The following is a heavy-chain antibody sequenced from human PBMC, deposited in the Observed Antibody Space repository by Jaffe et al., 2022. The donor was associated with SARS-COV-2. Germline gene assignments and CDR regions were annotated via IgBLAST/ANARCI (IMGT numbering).Heavy chain of an antibody. D-gene: IGHD6-19*01. V-gene: IGHV3-7*01. CDR1: GFTFSSYW. J-gene: IGHJ6*03. CDR2: IKQDGSEK. Sequence: EVQLVESGGGLVQPGGSLRLSCAASGFTFSSYWMSWVRQAPGKGLEWVANIKQDGSEKYYVDSVKGRFTISRDNAKNSLYLQMNSLRAEDTAVYYCARDFSAGAYYYYYYYMDVWGKGTTVTVSS. CDR3: ARDFSAGAYYYYYYYMDV.